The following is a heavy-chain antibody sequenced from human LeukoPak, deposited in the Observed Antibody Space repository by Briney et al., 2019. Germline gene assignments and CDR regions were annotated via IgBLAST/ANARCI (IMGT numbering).Heavy chain of an antibody. CDR2: INANSGGT. Sequence: ASVKVSCKASGYTFTAYYLHWVRQAPGQGLEWMGCINANSGGTDYVQKFRGRVTISVDTSKNQFSLKLSSVTAADTAVYYCARSDYGDYEYYFDYWGQGTLVTVSS. CDR3: ARSDYGDYEYYFDY. D-gene: IGHD4-17*01. CDR1: GYTFTAYY. V-gene: IGHV1-2*02. J-gene: IGHJ4*02.